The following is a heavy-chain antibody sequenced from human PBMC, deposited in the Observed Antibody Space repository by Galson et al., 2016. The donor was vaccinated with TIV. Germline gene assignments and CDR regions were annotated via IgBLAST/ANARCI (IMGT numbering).Heavy chain of an antibody. V-gene: IGHV3-30*04. Sequence: LRLSCAASGFTFSIYTLHWVRQAPGKGLEWVTVISYDGSKKYYADSVKGRFTISRDNSKNTLYLQMNSLRAEDMAVYYCARENLCNSTNCPGGTAFDLWGQGTTVTVSS. J-gene: IGHJ3*01. CDR2: ISYDGSKK. CDR3: ARENLCNSTNCPGGTAFDL. CDR1: GFTFSIYT. D-gene: IGHD2-2*01.